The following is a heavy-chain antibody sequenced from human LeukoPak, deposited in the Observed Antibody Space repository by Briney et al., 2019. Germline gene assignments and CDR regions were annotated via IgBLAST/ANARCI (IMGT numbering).Heavy chain of an antibody. J-gene: IGHJ4*02. CDR3: ARQVIKLLYYFDY. CDR2: IYTSGST. CDR1: GGSISSGSYY. Sequence: PSQTLSLTCTVSGGSISSGSYYWSWIRQPAGKGLEWIGRIYTSGSTNYNPSLKSRVTMSVDTSKNQFSLKLSSVTAADTAVYYCARQVIKLLYYFDYWGQGTLVTVSS. D-gene: IGHD2-21*01. V-gene: IGHV4-61*02.